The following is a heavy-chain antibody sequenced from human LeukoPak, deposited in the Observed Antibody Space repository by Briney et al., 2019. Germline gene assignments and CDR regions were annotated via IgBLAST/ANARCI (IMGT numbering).Heavy chain of an antibody. V-gene: IGHV4-61*02. CDR3: ARATLGILTGYYYYYMDV. D-gene: IGHD3-9*01. CDR1: GGSISSGSYY. Sequence: SETLSLTCTVSGGSISSGSYYWSWIRQPAGKGLEWIGRIYTSGSTNYNPSLKSRVTISVDTSKNQFSLKLSSVTAADTAVYYCARATLGILTGYYYYYMDVWGKGTTVTISS. CDR2: IYTSGST. J-gene: IGHJ6*03.